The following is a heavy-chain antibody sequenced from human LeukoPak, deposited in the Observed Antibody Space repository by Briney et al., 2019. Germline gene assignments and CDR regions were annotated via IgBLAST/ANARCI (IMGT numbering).Heavy chain of an antibody. J-gene: IGHJ6*02. CDR1: GFTFSAYT. D-gene: IGHD3-10*01. V-gene: IGHV3-21*01. CDR3: ARANYGSGSNYYYGLDV. Sequence: GGSLRLSCVASGFTFSAYTMNWVRQAPGKGLEWVSFISSSSTYIYYADSLKGRFTISRDNAKNSLYLQINSLRAEDTAVYYCARANYGSGSNYYYGLDVWGQGTTVTVSS. CDR2: ISSSSTYI.